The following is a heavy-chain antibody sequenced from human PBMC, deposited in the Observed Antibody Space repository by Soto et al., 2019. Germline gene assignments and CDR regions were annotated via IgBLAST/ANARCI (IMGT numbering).Heavy chain of an antibody. J-gene: IGHJ5*02. Sequence: PGESLKISCKGSGYSFTSYWIGWVRQMPGKGLEWMGIIYPGDSDTRYSPSFQGQVTISADRSTSTVFLQWASLKASDTAVYFCARKDESGYFNWFDPWGQGTLVTVSS. CDR3: ARKDESGYFNWFDP. V-gene: IGHV5-51*01. CDR2: IYPGDSDT. D-gene: IGHD3-22*01. CDR1: GYSFTSYW.